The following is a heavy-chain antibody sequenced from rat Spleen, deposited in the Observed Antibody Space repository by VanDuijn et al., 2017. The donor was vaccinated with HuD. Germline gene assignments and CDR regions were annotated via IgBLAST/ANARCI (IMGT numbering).Heavy chain of an antibody. Sequence: EVQLVESGGGLVQPGRSLKLSCAASGFTFSDYGVAWVRQAPTTGLEWVATISYGDSSGLSGTYYRDSVKGRFTISRDNAKSTLSLQMNSLRSEDTATYYCAKDKDGGFVMDAWGQGTSVTVSS. V-gene: IGHV5-29*01. CDR3: AKDKDGGFVMDA. CDR2: ISYGDSSGLSGT. D-gene: IGHD1-11*01. CDR1: GFTFSDYG. J-gene: IGHJ4*01.